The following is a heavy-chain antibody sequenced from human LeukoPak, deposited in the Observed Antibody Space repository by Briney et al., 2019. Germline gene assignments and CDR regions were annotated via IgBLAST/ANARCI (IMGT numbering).Heavy chain of an antibody. D-gene: IGHD2-2*02. CDR2: ISTSSRST. CDR1: GFTFSGFS. V-gene: IGHV3-48*04. J-gene: IGHJ4*02. Sequence: GGSLRLSCTASGFTFSGFSMHWVRQAPGKGLEWLSYISTSSRSTYYADSVKGRFTISRDNAKHSLYLQMNSLRAEDTAVYYCARAWCSSTTCYNLDYWGQGTLVTVSS. CDR3: ARAWCSSTTCYNLDY.